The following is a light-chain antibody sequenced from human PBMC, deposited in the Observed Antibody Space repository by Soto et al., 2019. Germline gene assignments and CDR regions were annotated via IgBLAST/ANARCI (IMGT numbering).Light chain of an antibody. CDR2: GAS. Sequence: IVLTQSPGTLSLSPGERATLSWRASQSVSSSYLAWYQQKPGQAPRLLIYGASSRATGIPDRFSGSGSGTDFTLTISRLEPEDFAVYYCQQYGSSPRVTFGGGTKVEIK. V-gene: IGKV3-20*01. CDR1: QSVSSSY. CDR3: QQYGSSPRVT. J-gene: IGKJ4*01.